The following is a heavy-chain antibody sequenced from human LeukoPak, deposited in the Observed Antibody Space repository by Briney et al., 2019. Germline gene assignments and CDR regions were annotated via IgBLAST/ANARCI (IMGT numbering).Heavy chain of an antibody. CDR2: ISYDGSNK. Sequence: GGSLRLSCAASGFSFNTYAMHWVRQAPGKGLEWVAVISYDGSNKYYADSVKGRFAISRDNSRNTLYLQVNSLRAEDTAAYYCARGVLTGGTYFAYWGQGTLVTVSS. CDR3: ARGVLTGGTYFAY. V-gene: IGHV3-30*09. J-gene: IGHJ4*02. CDR1: GFSFNTYA. D-gene: IGHD2-8*02.